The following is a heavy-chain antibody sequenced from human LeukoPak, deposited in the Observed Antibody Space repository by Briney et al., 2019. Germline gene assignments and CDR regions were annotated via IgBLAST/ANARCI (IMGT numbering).Heavy chain of an antibody. CDR1: GFTFSDYY. Sequence: GGSLRLSCAASGFTFSDYYMSWIRQAPGKGLEWVSYISSSGSTIYYADSVKGRFTISRDNSKNTLHLQMNSLRAEDTAVYYCARGATLSGSYSLDYWGQGTLVTVSS. CDR3: ARGATLSGSYSLDY. D-gene: IGHD1-26*01. V-gene: IGHV3-11*01. J-gene: IGHJ4*02. CDR2: ISSSGSTI.